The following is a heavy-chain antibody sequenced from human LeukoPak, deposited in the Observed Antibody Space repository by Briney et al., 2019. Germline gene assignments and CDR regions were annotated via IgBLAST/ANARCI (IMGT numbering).Heavy chain of an antibody. J-gene: IGHJ4*02. Sequence: GGSLRLSCAASGFTFSSYAMHWVRQAPGKGLEWVAVISYDGSNKYYADSVKGRFTISRDNSKNTLYLQMNSLRAEDTAVYYCARVRDTAMAHFDYWGQGTLVTVSS. CDR1: GFTFSSYA. D-gene: IGHD5-18*01. CDR2: ISYDGSNK. V-gene: IGHV3-30-3*01. CDR3: ARVRDTAMAHFDY.